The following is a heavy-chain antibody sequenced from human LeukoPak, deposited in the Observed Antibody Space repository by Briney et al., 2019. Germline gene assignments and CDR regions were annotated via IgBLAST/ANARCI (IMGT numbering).Heavy chain of an antibody. J-gene: IGHJ4*02. CDR2: ISGSGGST. D-gene: IGHD6-13*01. Sequence: GGSLSLFCAPSGLTFSSYAMSWVGQPPGKGLECVSSISGSGGSTYYADSVKGRFTISRDNSKNTLYLQMNSLSAEDTAVYYCAKDSSSSWSPPFDYWGQGTLVTVSS. CDR1: GLTFSSYA. CDR3: AKDSSSSWSPPFDY. V-gene: IGHV3-23*01.